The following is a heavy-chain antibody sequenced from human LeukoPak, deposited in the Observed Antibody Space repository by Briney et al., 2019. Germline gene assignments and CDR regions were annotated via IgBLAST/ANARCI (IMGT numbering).Heavy chain of an antibody. J-gene: IGHJ4*02. Sequence: PSETLSLTCAVHGGSLTGYYWSRIRQPPGEGLEWIGEIKPGGIIHYNPSVKSRVTISKDTSKNQLFLNLNSATAADTAVYYCVGGFSGVVGDYWGQGTLVTVSS. CDR1: GGSLTGYY. CDR3: VGGFSGVVGDY. V-gene: IGHV4-34*01. D-gene: IGHD3-10*01. CDR2: IKPGGII.